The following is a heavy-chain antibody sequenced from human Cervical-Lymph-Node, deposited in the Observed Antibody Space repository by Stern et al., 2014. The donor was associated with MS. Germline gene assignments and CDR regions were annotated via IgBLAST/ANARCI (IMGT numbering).Heavy chain of an antibody. J-gene: IGHJ5*02. D-gene: IGHD5-18*01. CDR2: MYWDGEK. V-gene: IGHV2-5*02. CDR1: GFSLNTEGVA. Sequence: QITLKESGPALVKPTQTLTLTCSFSGFSLNTEGVAVGWVRQPPGKALAVLGFMYWDGEKRYRPSLKIRLTITKDTSKNQVVLTMTNMDPVDTATYYCTHRPDTGMETWGQGTLVIVSS. CDR3: THRPDTGMET.